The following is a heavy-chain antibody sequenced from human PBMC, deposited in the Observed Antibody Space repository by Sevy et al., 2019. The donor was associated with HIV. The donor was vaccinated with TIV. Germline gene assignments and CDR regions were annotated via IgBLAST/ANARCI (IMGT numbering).Heavy chain of an antibody. J-gene: IGHJ4*02. CDR2: IKSKTDGGTT. V-gene: IGHV3-15*01. CDR3: TTGNVLRYFDWLSPFDY. Sequence: GGYLRLSCAASGFTFSNAWMSWVRQAPGKGLEWVGRIKSKTDGGTTDYAAPVKGRFTISRDDSKNTLYLQMNSLKTEDTAVYYCTTGNVLRYFDWLSPFDYWGQGTLVTVSS. D-gene: IGHD3-9*01. CDR1: GFTFSNAW.